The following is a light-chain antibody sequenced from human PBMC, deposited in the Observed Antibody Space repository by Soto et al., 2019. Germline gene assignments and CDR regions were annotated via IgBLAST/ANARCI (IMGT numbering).Light chain of an antibody. Sequence: AIQVTQSPSSLSASVGDRVTITCRASQGIRNELSWYQQKPGKAPKFLIFAASNLQSGVPSRFSGSGSCTDFTLTISSLQPEDFATYFCLQDDDYPFTFGGGTKVDIK. V-gene: IGKV1-6*01. CDR3: LQDDDYPFT. CDR1: QGIRNE. J-gene: IGKJ4*01. CDR2: AAS.